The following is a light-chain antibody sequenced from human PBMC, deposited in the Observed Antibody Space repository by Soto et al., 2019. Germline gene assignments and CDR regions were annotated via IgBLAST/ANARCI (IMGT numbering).Light chain of an antibody. CDR1: SSNFGAGYE. V-gene: IGLV1-40*01. CDR2: NNL. Sequence: QSALTQPPSVSWAPGQRVTISCTGSSSNFGAGYEVHWYKQLPGAAPTLVIFNNLNRPSGVPERFSGSKSGTSASLVISGLQAEDEADYYCQSFDSSLRVYVFGSGTKVTVL. CDR3: QSFDSSLRVYV. J-gene: IGLJ1*01.